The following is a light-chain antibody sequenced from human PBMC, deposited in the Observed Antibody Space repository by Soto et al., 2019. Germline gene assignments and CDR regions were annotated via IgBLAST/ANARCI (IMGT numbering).Light chain of an antibody. V-gene: IGKV3-15*01. CDR1: QGIGTT. CDR2: NAY. Sequence: EIVMTQSPATLSVSPGEGATLYCRASQGIGTTLAWYQQKPGQTPRLLIYNAYIRATGVPARFSGSASGTEFTLTISSLQSEDFAVYYCQQYNNWPRYTFGQGTKLEIK. CDR3: QQYNNWPRYT. J-gene: IGKJ2*01.